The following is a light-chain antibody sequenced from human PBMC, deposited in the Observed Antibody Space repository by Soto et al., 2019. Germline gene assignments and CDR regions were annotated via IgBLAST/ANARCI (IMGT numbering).Light chain of an antibody. CDR3: QQYGVSVLT. J-gene: IGKJ4*01. V-gene: IGKV3-20*01. CDR2: DAS. CDR1: QSVSSSY. Sequence: EIVLTQSPGTVSLSPGERATLSCRASQSVSSSYLAWYQQKPGQAPRLLIYDASSRATGIPDRFSGSGSGTDFTLTISRLEPEDFAVYYCQQYGVSVLTFDGGTKVEIK.